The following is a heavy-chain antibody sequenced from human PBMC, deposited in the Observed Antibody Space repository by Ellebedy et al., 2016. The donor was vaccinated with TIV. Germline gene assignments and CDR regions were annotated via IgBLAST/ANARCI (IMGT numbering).Heavy chain of an antibody. CDR1: GYTLTELS. Sequence: AASVKVSCKVSGYTLTELSMHWVRQAPGKGLEWMGGFDPEDGETIYAQKFQGRVTITEDTSTDTAYMELSSLGSEEPAVYYWATGYGSGWGDYWGQGTLVTVSS. CDR2: FDPEDGET. V-gene: IGHV1-24*01. CDR3: ATGYGSGWGDY. D-gene: IGHD3-10*01. J-gene: IGHJ4*02.